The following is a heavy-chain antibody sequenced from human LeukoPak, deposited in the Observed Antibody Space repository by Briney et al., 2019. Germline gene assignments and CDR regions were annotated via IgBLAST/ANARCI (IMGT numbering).Heavy chain of an antibody. J-gene: IGHJ3*02. CDR1: GFTLNSYW. V-gene: IGHV3-74*01. CDR3: ARSGAVAFDM. D-gene: IGHD3-16*01. Sequence: PGGSLGLSCAASGFTLNSYWVHWVRQAPGKGLVWVSRINVDGSTTNYADSVKGRFTISRDNAKNMVYLQMNSLRAEDTAVYSCARSGAVAFDMWGGGTIDPLSS. CDR2: INVDGSTT.